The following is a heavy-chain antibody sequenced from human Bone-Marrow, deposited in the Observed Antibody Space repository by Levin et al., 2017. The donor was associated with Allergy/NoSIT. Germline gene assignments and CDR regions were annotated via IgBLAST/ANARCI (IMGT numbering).Heavy chain of an antibody. CDR3: AKEDREINYYYYYLDV. CDR1: GFNFSNYA. CDR2: ISYDGSHQ. D-gene: IGHD3-22*01. Sequence: SCVASGFNFSNYAMHWVRQAPDKGLEWVAVISYDGSHQNYVGSVKGRFTISRDNSKNTLFLQMNSLRSEDTAFYYCAKEDREINYYYYYLDVWGKGTTVTVSS. J-gene: IGHJ6*03. V-gene: IGHV3-30*18.